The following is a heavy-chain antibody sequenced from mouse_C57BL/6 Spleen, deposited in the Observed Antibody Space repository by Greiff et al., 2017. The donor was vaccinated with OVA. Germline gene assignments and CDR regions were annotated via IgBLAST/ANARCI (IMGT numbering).Heavy chain of an antibody. CDR3: AITTVVAPGFDY. Sequence: VHVKQSGPELVKPGASVKISCKASGYSFTDYNMNWVKQSNGKSLEWIGVINPNYGTTSYNQKFKGKATLTVDQSSSTAYMQLNSLTSEDSAVYYCAITTVVAPGFDYWGQGTTLTVSS. CDR2: INPNYGTT. J-gene: IGHJ2*01. CDR1: GYSFTDYN. D-gene: IGHD1-1*01. V-gene: IGHV1-39*01.